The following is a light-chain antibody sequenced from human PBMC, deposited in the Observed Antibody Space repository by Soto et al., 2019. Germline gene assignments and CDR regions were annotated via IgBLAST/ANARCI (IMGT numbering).Light chain of an antibody. CDR1: QSISNSY. J-gene: IGKJ2*03. CDR3: QHYGSSPYS. V-gene: IGKV3-20*01. Sequence: EMVLTQSPGTLSLSPGERVPLSCRASQSISNSYLAWYQQKPGQAPSLLIYGASSRATVIPDRFSGSGSGTEFSLTISRLEPEDFAVYHCQHYGSSPYSFGQGTKVEIK. CDR2: GAS.